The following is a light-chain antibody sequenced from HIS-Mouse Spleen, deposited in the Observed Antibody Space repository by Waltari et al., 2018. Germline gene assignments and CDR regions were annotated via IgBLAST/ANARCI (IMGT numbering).Light chain of an antibody. V-gene: IGLV1-44*01. J-gene: IGLJ3*02. Sequence: QSVLTQPPSASRPPPPTAPISRSGRTPTPAPTPAHRYQQLPGTAPKLLTYSNNQRPSGVPDRFSGSKSGTSASLAISGLQSEDEADYYCAAWDDSLNGWVFGGGTKLTVL. CDR2: SNN. CDR1: TPTPAPTP. CDR3: AAWDDSLNGWV.